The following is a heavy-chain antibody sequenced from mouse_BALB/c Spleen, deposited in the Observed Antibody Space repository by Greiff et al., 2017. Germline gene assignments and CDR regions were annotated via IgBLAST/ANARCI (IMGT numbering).Heavy chain of an antibody. V-gene: IGHV5-6*01. D-gene: IGHD2-1*01. CDR1: GFTFSSYG. CDR2: ISSGGSYT. J-gene: IGHJ2*01. CDR3: ARHGIYGNYFDY. Sequence: DVHLVESGGDLVKPGGSLKLSCAASGFTFSSYGMSWVRQTPDKRLEWVATISSGGSYTYYPDSVKGRFTISRDNAKNTLYLQMSSLKSEDTAMYYCARHGIYGNYFDYWGQGTTLTVSS.